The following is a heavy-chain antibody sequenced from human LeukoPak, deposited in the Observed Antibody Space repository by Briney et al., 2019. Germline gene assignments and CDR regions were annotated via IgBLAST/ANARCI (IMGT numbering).Heavy chain of an antibody. CDR3: AIQYYYFDY. J-gene: IGHJ4*02. CDR2: IYYSGST. CDR1: GGSISSYY. D-gene: IGHD2-15*01. V-gene: IGHV4-59*12. Sequence: SETLSLTCTVSGGSISSYYWSWIRQPPGKGLEWIGYIYYSGSTYYNPSLKSRVTISVDTSKNQFSLKLSSVTAADTAVYYCAIQYYYFDYWGQGTLVTVSS.